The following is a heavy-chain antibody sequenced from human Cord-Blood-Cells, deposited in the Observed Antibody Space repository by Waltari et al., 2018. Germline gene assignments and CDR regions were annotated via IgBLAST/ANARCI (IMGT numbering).Heavy chain of an antibody. D-gene: IGHD1-26*01. CDR2: IYYSGST. J-gene: IGHJ3*02. CDR1: GGSISSSSYY. V-gene: IGHV4-39*01. Sequence: QLQLQESGPGLVKPSETLSLTCTVSGGSISSSSYYWGWIRQPPGKGLEWIGSIYYSGSTYYNPSLTSRVTISVDPSRTQVSLKLSSVPAADTAVYYCARHSGSYEHAFDIWGQGTMVTVSS. CDR3: ARHSGSYEHAFDI.